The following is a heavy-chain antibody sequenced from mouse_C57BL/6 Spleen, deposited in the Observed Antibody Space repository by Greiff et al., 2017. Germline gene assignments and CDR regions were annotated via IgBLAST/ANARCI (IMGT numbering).Heavy chain of an antibody. J-gene: IGHJ4*01. CDR3: ARSHYYGSSYYCAMDY. Sequence: QVQLQQPGTELVKPGASVKLSCKASGYTFTSYWMHWVKQRPGQGLEWIGNINPSNGGTNYNEKFKSKATLTVDKSSSTAYMQLSSLTSEDSAVYYCARSHYYGSSYYCAMDYWGQGTSVTVSS. CDR1: GYTFTSYW. D-gene: IGHD1-1*01. CDR2: INPSNGGT. V-gene: IGHV1-53*01.